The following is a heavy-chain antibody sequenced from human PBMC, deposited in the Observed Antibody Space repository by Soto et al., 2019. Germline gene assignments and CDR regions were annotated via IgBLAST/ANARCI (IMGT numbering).Heavy chain of an antibody. CDR2: IQGGSPT. D-gene: IGHD6-19*01. CDR1: GFTVSNKY. CDR3: ARDVVVGHSSGWYVGYYFDY. V-gene: IGHV3-66*02. J-gene: IGHJ4*02. Sequence: GGSLRLSCAASGFTVSNKYMSWVRQAPGKGLEWVSIIQGGSPTYYADSVKGRFTISRDNSKNTLYLQMNSLRAEDTAVYYCARDVVVGHSSGWYVGYYFDYWGQGTLVTVSS.